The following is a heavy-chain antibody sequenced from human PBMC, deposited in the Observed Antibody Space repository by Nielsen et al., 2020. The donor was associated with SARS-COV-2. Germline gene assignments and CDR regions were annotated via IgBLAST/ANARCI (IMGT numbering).Heavy chain of an antibody. V-gene: IGHV3-30*04. J-gene: IGHJ6*02. CDR2: ISHDGSDK. Sequence: RGSLRLSCAASGFTFSTFPMHWVRQAPGKGLGWVAEISHDGSDKYYADSVKGRFTFSRDNSRNTLYLQMNSLRADDTAVYYCARAAYYNWNDHITVAMDVWGQGTTVTVSS. CDR3: ARAAYYNWNDHITVAMDV. CDR1: GFTFSTFP. D-gene: IGHD1-1*01.